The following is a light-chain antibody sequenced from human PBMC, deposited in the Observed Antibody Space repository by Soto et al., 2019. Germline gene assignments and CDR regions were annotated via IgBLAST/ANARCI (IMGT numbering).Light chain of an antibody. CDR2: GAS. CDR1: QSVSSSY. V-gene: IGKV3D-20*02. Sequence: EIVLTQSPGTLSLSPGERATLSCRASQSVSSSYLAWYQQKPGQAPRLLIYGASSRATGIPDRFSGSGSGTDFTLTISRLEPEDFAVYYCQQRSNWGLTFGGGTKVDIK. CDR3: QQRSNWGLT. J-gene: IGKJ4*01.